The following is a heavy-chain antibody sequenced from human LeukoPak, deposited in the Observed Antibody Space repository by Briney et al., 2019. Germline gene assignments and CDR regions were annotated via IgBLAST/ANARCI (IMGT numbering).Heavy chain of an antibody. J-gene: IGHJ6*02. Sequence: SETLSLTCTVSGGSISSYYWSWIRQPPGKGLEWIGYIYTSGSTNYNPSLKSRVTMSVDTSKNQFSLKLSSVTAADTAVYYCAGYSYGYYYYYGMDVWGQGTTVTVSS. CDR3: AGYSYGYYYYYGMDV. CDR2: IYTSGST. V-gene: IGHV4-4*08. CDR1: GGSISSYY. D-gene: IGHD5-18*01.